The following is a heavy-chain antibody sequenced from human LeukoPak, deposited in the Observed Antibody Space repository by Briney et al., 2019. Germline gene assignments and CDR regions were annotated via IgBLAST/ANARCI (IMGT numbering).Heavy chain of an antibody. CDR3: ARTADYDFWSGLNYYYYMDV. CDR2: IYYSGST. V-gene: IGHV4-59*01. J-gene: IGHJ6*03. CDR1: GGSISSYY. Sequence: KASETLSLTCTVSGGSISSYYWSWIRQPPGKGLEWIGYIYYSGSTNYNPSLKSRVTISVDTSKNQFSLKLSSVTAADTAVYYCARTADYDFWSGLNYYYYMDVWGKGTTVTVSS. D-gene: IGHD3-3*01.